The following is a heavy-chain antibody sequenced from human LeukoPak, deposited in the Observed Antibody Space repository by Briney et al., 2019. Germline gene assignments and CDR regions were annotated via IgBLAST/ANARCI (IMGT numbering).Heavy chain of an antibody. CDR2: LSPSGGIT. J-gene: IGHJ4*02. V-gene: IGHV3-23*01. CDR3: ARGVNYFVLKY. Sequence: AGGSLRLSCAASGFTFNTYAMSWVRQAPGKGLEWVSALSPSGGITYYADSVKGRFTISRDNSQNTLYLQMNSLRADDTAVYYCARGVNYFVLKYWGQGTLVTISS. D-gene: IGHD3-10*02. CDR1: GFTFNTYA.